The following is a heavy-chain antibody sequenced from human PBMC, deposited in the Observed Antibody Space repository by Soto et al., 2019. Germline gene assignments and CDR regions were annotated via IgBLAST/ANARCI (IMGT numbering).Heavy chain of an antibody. D-gene: IGHD2-8*02. CDR3: ARTQGSSLVYFQH. Sequence: SETLSLTCTVSGGSISSYYWSWIRQPPGKGLEWIGYIYYSGSTNHNPSLKSRVTISVDRSKNQFSLKLSSVTAADTAVYYCARTQGSSLVYFQHWGQGTLVTVSS. V-gene: IGHV4-59*12. CDR2: IYYSGST. J-gene: IGHJ1*01. CDR1: GGSISSYY.